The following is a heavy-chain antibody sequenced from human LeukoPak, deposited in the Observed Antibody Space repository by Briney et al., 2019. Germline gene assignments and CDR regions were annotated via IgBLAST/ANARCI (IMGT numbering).Heavy chain of an antibody. CDR1: GFTFSSYG. CDR3: AKDLKEYYGSGSYPGY. D-gene: IGHD3-10*01. V-gene: IGHV3-30*02. J-gene: IGHJ4*02. Sequence: GGSLRLSCAASGFTFSSYGMHWVRQAPGKGLEWGAFIRYDGSNKYYADSVKGRFTISRDNSKNTLYLQMNSLRAEDTAVYYCAKDLKEYYGSGSYPGYWGQGTLVTVSS. CDR2: IRYDGSNK.